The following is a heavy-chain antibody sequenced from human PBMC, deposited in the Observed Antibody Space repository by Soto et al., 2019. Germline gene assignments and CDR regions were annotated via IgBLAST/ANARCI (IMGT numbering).Heavy chain of an antibody. D-gene: IGHD3-22*01. Sequence: SVKVSCKASGGTFSSYAISWVRQAPGQGLEWMGGIIPIFGTANYAQKFQGRVTITADKSTSTAYMELSSLRSEDTAVYYCARGYYYDSSGYSDAFDIWGQGTMVTVSS. CDR3: ARGYYYDSSGYSDAFDI. CDR1: GGTFSSYA. J-gene: IGHJ3*02. V-gene: IGHV1-69*06. CDR2: IIPIFGTA.